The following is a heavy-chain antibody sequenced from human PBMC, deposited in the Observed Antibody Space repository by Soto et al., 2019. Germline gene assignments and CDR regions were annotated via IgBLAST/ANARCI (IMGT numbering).Heavy chain of an antibody. CDR2: ISYDGKNK. D-gene: IGHD5-12*01. Sequence: QVQLVESGGGVVQPGRSLRLSCAASGFTFRSYGMLWVRQTPGEGLEWVALISYDGKNKFYADSVKGRFTISRDNSKNTLYLQINSLGSEATAVYYCAGGDDWWDYWGQGTQVTVSS. J-gene: IGHJ4*02. V-gene: IGHV3-30*03. CDR1: GFTFRSYG. CDR3: AGGDDWWDY.